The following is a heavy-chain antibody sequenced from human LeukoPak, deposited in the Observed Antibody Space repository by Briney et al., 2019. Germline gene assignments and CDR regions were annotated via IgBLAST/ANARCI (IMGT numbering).Heavy chain of an antibody. CDR1: GGSISSYY. CDR3: ARHMGPHYYYDSN. V-gene: IGHV4-59*08. J-gene: IGHJ4*02. CDR2: IYYSGST. Sequence: SETLSLTCTVSGGSISSYYWSWIRQPPGKGLEWIGYIYYSGSTNYNPSLKSRVTISVDTSKNQFSLKLSSVTAADTAVYYCARHMGPHYYYDSNWGQGTLVTVSS. D-gene: IGHD3-10*01.